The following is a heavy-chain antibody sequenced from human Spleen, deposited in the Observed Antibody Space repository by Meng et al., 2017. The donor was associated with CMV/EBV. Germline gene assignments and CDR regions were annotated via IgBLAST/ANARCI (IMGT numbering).Heavy chain of an antibody. CDR2: INPNSGGT. J-gene: IGHJ5*02. D-gene: IGHD3-10*01. CDR1: GFTFSHAS. Sequence: GGSLRLSCAASGFTFSHASLSWVRQAPGKGLEWVGWINPNSGGTNYAQKFQGRVTMTRDTSISTAYMELSRLRSDDTAVYYCARDMVRGVIIARGWFDPWGQGTLVTVSS. CDR3: ARDMVRGVIIARGWFDP. V-gene: IGHV1-2*02.